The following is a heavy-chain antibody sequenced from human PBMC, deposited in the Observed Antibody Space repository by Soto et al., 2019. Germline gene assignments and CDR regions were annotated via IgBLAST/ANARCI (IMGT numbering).Heavy chain of an antibody. CDR2: IIPIFGTA. Sequence: QVQLVQSGAEVKKPGSSVKVSCKASGGTFSSYAISWVRQAPGQGLEWMGGIIPIFGTANYAQKFQGRVTLTADEXXSXAXXELSSLRSEDTAVYYCASGVGRERWLQLRSSYFDYWGQGTLVTVSS. CDR1: GGTFSSYA. J-gene: IGHJ4*02. D-gene: IGHD5-12*01. CDR3: ASGVGRERWLQLRSSYFDY. V-gene: IGHV1-69*12.